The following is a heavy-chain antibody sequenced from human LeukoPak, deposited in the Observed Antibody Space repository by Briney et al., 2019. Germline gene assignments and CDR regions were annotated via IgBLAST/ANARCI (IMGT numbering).Heavy chain of an antibody. CDR1: GGSISSSSYS. J-gene: IGHJ3*02. Sequence: RPSETLSLTCTVSGGSISSSSYSWGWISQPPGKGLEGIGSIYYSGSTYYNPSLKSRVTISVDTSKNQFSLKLSSVTAADTAVYYCARAPVANDAFDIWGQGTMVTVSS. CDR2: IYYSGST. CDR3: ARAPVANDAFDI. D-gene: IGHD2-21*01. V-gene: IGHV4-39*01.